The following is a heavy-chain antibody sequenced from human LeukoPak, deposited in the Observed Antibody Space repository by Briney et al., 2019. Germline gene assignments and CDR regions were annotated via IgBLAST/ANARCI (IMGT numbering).Heavy chain of an antibody. Sequence: GGSLRLSCAASGFTFSTYSMNWVRQAPGKGPEWVSYISSSSSTIYYADSVKGRFTISRDNAKNSLYLQMNSLRAEDTAVYYCARGSTYYDSSGQVPFDYWGQGTLVTVSS. CDR2: ISSSSSTI. V-gene: IGHV3-48*01. D-gene: IGHD3-22*01. J-gene: IGHJ4*02. CDR1: GFTFSTYS. CDR3: ARGSTYYDSSGQVPFDY.